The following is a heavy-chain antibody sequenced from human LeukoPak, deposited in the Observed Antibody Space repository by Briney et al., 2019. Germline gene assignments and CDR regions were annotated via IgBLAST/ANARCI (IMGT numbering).Heavy chain of an antibody. CDR3: ARSIRGCSSSPCYEDY. CDR1: GGTFSSYA. V-gene: IGHV1-69*13. J-gene: IGHJ4*02. Sequence: SVKVSCKASGGTFSSYAISWVRQAPGQGLEWMGGIIPIFGTANYAQKFQGRVTITADESTSTAYMELSSLRSEDTAVYYCARSIRGCSSSPCYEDYWGQGTLVTVSS. D-gene: IGHD2-2*01. CDR2: IIPIFGTA.